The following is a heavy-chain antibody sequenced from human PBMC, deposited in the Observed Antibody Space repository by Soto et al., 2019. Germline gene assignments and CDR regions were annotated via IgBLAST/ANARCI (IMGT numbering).Heavy chain of an antibody. Sequence: PSETLSLTCAVYCGSFSGYYWSWIRQPPGKGLEWIGEINHSGSTNYNPSLKSRVTISVDTSKNQFFLKLSSVTAADTAVYYCARGLYDILTGPIDYWGQGTLVTVSS. D-gene: IGHD3-9*01. CDR2: INHSGST. V-gene: IGHV4-34*01. CDR1: CGSFSGYY. J-gene: IGHJ4*02. CDR3: ARGLYDILTGPIDY.